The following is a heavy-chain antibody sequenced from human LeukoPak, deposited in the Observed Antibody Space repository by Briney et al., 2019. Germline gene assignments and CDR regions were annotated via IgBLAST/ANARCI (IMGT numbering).Heavy chain of an antibody. CDR1: GGSISSGDYY. J-gene: IGHJ5*02. D-gene: IGHD3-3*01. V-gene: IGHV4-30-4*01. CDR2: IYYSGST. CDR3: ARVRTYYDFWSGYSYNWFDP. Sequence: PSQTLSLTCTVSGGSISSGDYYWSWLRQPPGTGLEWIGYIYYSGSTYYNPSLKSRVTISVDTSKNQFSLKLSSVTAADTAVYYCARVRTYYDFWSGYSYNWFDPGGQGTLVTVS.